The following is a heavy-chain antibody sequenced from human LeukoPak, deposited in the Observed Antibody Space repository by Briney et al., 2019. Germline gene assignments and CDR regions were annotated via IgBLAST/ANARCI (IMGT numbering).Heavy chain of an antibody. CDR2: IYSGGST. J-gene: IGHJ3*02. CDR3: ASERWDDAFDI. D-gene: IGHD1-26*01. CDR1: GFTVSSNY. Sequence: GGSLRLSCAASGFTVSSNYMSWVRQAPGKGLEWVSVIYSGGSTYYADSVKGRFTISRDNSKNTLYLQMNSLRAEDTAVYYCASERWDDAFDIWGQGTMVTVSS. V-gene: IGHV3-66*01.